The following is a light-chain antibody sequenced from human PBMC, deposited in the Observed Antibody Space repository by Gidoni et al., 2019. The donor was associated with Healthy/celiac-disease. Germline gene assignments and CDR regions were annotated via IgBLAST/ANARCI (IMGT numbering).Light chain of an antibody. V-gene: IGLV2-14*01. J-gene: IGLJ2*01. CDR1: SSDVGGYNY. CDR3: SSYTSSSSYVV. Sequence: QSAPTQPPSLSGSPGQPITIPCTGTSSDVGGYNYVSWYQQHPGKAPKLMIYEVSNRPSGVSNRFSGSKSGNTASLTISGLQAEDEADYYCSSYTSSSSYVVFGGGTKLTVL. CDR2: EVS.